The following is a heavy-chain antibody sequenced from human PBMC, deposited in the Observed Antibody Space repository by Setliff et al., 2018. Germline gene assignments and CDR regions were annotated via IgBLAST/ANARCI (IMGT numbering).Heavy chain of an antibody. J-gene: IGHJ4*02. CDR1: GFTFSNAW. CDR2: IKRESDGGTT. V-gene: IGHV3-15*01. Sequence: PGGSLRLSCAASGFTFSNAWMSWVRQAPGKGLEWVGRIKRESDGGTTDYAAPVKGRFTISRDNARNSLSLQMNSLRTEDTAVYYCFGAGTCSYWGQGTLVTVSS. CDR3: FGAGTCSY. D-gene: IGHD3-10*01.